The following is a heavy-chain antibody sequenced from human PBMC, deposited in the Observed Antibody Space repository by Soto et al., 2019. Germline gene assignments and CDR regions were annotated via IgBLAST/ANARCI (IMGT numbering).Heavy chain of an antibody. CDR1: GGSFSGYY. CDR3: ARRPGVSSSSGGWFDP. D-gene: IGHD6-6*01. CDR2: INHSGST. V-gene: IGHV4-34*01. J-gene: IGHJ5*02. Sequence: SETLSLTCAVYGGSFSGYYWSWIRQPPGKGLEWIGEINHSGSTNYNPSLKSRVTISVDTSKNQFSLKLSSVTAADTAVYYCARRPGVSSSSGGWFDPWGQGTLVTVSS.